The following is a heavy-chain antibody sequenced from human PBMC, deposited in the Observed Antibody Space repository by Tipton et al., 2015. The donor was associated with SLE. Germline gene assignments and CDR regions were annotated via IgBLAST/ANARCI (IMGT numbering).Heavy chain of an antibody. CDR3: ARDVWQWLDY. CDR2: IYYSGST. V-gene: IGHV4-59*01. CDR1: GGSISSYY. Sequence: TLSLTCTVSGGSISSYYWSWIRQPPGKGLEWIGYIYYSGSTNYNPSLKSRVTISVDTSKNQFSLKLSSVTAADTAVYYCARDVWQWLDYWGQGTLATVSS. D-gene: IGHD6-19*01. J-gene: IGHJ4*02.